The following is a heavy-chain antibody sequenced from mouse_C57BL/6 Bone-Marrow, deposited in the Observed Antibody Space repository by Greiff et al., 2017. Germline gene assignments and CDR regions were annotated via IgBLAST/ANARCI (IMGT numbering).Heavy chain of an antibody. J-gene: IGHJ4*01. Sequence: VQLKESGAELVKPGASVKLSCTASGFNIKDYYMHWVKQRTEQGLEWIGRIDPEDGETKYAPKFQGKATITADTSSTTAYLQLSSLTSEDTAVYYCATPITYGSSLMDYWGQGTSVTVSS. CDR3: ATPITYGSSLMDY. V-gene: IGHV14-2*01. D-gene: IGHD1-1*01. CDR1: GFNIKDYY. CDR2: IDPEDGET.